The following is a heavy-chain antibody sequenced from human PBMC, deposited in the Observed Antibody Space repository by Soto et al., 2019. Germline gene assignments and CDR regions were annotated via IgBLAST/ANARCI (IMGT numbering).Heavy chain of an antibody. V-gene: IGHV3-30-3*01. D-gene: IGHD3-9*01. J-gene: IGHJ6*02. CDR3: GRARIWTGNNGPVGFDYYSSGMDV. CDR2: ISYDGSNK. Sequence: QVQLVESGGGVVQPGRSLRLSCAASGFTFSSYAMHWVRQAPGKGLEWVAVISYDGSNKYYADSVKGRFTISRDNSKNTLYLQMTSLRAKNTAGYYGGRARIWTGNNGPVGFDYYSSGMDVWAKGPRSPSP. CDR1: GFTFSSYA.